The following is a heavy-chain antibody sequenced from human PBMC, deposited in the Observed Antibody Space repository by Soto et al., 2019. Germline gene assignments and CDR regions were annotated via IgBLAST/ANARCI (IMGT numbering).Heavy chain of an antibody. Sequence: QLVESRGRGVQPGRSLRLSCEASEFTFSSYAMHWVRQAPGRGLEWVALISFDGSKEYYADSVKGRFIISRDNSRSMVYLQMDSLRPDDTAIYYCARPIPRWSYHYGMDVWGQGTTVTVSS. V-gene: IGHV3-30*03. CDR3: ARPIPRWSYHYGMDV. D-gene: IGHD2-15*01. CDR2: ISFDGSKE. CDR1: EFTFSSYA. J-gene: IGHJ6*02.